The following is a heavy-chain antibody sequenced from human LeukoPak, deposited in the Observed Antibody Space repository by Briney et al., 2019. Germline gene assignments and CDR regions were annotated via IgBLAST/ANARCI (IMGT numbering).Heavy chain of an antibody. CDR2: IKPDGSDE. CDR1: EFTFSSYW. Sequence: GGSLRLSCVASEFTFSSYWMTWVRQAPGKGLEWVAKIKPDGSDEYYVDSVKGRFAISRDNAKNSLYLQMNSLRAEDTAVYYCARDPYSNFFGAFDIWGQGTMVTVSS. D-gene: IGHD6-13*01. CDR3: ARDPYSNFFGAFDI. V-gene: IGHV3-7*04. J-gene: IGHJ3*02.